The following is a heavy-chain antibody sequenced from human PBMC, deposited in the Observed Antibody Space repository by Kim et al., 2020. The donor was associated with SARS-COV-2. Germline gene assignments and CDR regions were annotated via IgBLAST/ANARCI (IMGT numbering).Heavy chain of an antibody. D-gene: IGHD3-10*01. V-gene: IGHV3-7*01. CDR1: EFSFRNYC. CDR2: IKKDGSEN. CDR3: ARNAYYNGLDV. Sequence: GGSLRLSCVASEFSFRNYCMAWVRQASGKGLEWVATIKKDGSENYYADSVKGRFTISRDNANNSMNLQMSSLRVADTAVYYCARNAYYNGLDVWGQGATV. J-gene: IGHJ6*02.